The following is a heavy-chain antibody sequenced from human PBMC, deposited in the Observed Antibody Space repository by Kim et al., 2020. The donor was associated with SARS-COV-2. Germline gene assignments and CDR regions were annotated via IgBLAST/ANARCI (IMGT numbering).Heavy chain of an antibody. CDR3: ARVKKVGITMVRGRRYGMDV. CDR2: INHSGST. J-gene: IGHJ6*02. Sequence: SETLSLTCAVYGGSFSGYYWSWIRQPPGKGLEWIGEINHSGSTNYNPSLKSRVTISVDTSKNQFSLKLSSVTAADTAVYYCARVKKVGITMVRGRRYGMDVWGQGTTVIVSS. D-gene: IGHD3-10*01. CDR1: GGSFSGYY. V-gene: IGHV4-34*01.